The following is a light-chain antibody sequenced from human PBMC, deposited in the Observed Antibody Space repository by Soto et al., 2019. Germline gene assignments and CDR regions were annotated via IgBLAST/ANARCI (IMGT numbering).Light chain of an antibody. CDR3: QQYNYNPWT. CDR2: KAS. Sequence: DVQMTQSPSTLSASIGDRVTITCRASQNIINWLAWYQQKRGKAPKLLIYKASSLESGVPSRFSGSGPGTEFTLTISSLQPDDFATYYCQQYNYNPWTFGQGTKVDIK. CDR1: QNIINW. V-gene: IGKV1-5*03. J-gene: IGKJ1*01.